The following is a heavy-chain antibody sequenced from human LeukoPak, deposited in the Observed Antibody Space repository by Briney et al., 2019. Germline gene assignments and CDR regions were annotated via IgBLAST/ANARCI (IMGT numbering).Heavy chain of an antibody. J-gene: IGHJ4*02. CDR2: ISGSGGST. CDR1: GFTFSSYA. CDR3: AKPVGAGYYYDYFDY. V-gene: IGHV3-23*01. Sequence: GGSLRLSCAASGFTFSSYAMSWVRQAPGKGLEWVSAISGSGGSTYYADSVKGRFTISRDNSKNTLYLQMNSLRAEDTAVYYCAKPVGAGYYYDYFDYWGQGTLVTVSS. D-gene: IGHD3-10*01.